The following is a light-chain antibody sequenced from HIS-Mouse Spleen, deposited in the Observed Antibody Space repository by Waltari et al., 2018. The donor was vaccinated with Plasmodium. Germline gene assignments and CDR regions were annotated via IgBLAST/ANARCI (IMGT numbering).Light chain of an antibody. CDR2: GAS. CDR1: DVGGYN. J-gene: IGKJ3*01. CDR3: QQYNNWSFT. Sequence: SGSPGQSVTISCTGTSSDVGGYNYVSWYQQKPGQAPRLLIYGASTRATGIPARFSGSGSGTEFTLTISSLQSEDFAVYYCQQYNNWSFTFGPGTKVDIK. V-gene: IGKV3-15*01.